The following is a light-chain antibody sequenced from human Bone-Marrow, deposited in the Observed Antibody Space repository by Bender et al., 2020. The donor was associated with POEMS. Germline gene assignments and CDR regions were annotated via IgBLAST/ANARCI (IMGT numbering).Light chain of an antibody. CDR2: DVN. CDR3: GSYAETFGV. J-gene: IGLJ3*02. CDR1: SSDVGGYNF. V-gene: IGLV2-11*01. Sequence: QRALTQPRSVSGSPGQSVTISCTGTSSDVGGYNFVSWYQQHPGRAPKVMIYDVNKRPSGVPDRFSGSKSGNTASLTISGLQAEDGANYFCGSYAETFGVFGGGTKVTVL.